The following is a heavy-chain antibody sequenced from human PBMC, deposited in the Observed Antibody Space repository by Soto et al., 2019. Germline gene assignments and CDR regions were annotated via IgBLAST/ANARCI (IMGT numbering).Heavy chain of an antibody. CDR3: ARNMVVTATDWYFDL. Sequence: LSLTCTVSGGSISSGTYYWGWIRQPPGKGLEWIGSIFYSGTTCYNPSLKSRVTISVDTSKNQFSLKLSSVTAADTAVYYCARNMVVTATDWYFDLWGRGTLVTVSS. D-gene: IGHD2-21*02. CDR2: IFYSGTT. CDR1: GGSISSGTYY. J-gene: IGHJ2*01. V-gene: IGHV4-39*01.